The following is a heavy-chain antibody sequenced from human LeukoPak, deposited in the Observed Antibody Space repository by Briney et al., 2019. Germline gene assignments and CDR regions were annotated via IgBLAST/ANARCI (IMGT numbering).Heavy chain of an antibody. CDR1: GYTFTSYY. Sequence: ASVKVSCTASGYTFTSYYMHWVRHAPGQGLEWMGIINPSGGSTSYAQKFQGRVTMTRDTSTSTVYMELSSLRSEDTAVYYCAGSGYSSGWVDYWGQGTLVTVSS. J-gene: IGHJ4*02. V-gene: IGHV1-46*01. CDR2: INPSGGST. CDR3: AGSGYSSGWVDY. D-gene: IGHD6-19*01.